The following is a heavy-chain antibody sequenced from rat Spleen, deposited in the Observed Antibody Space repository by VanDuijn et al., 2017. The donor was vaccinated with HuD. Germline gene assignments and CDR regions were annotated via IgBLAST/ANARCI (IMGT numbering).Heavy chain of an antibody. CDR1: GFNFNDYW. CDR2: INKDSNII. V-gene: IGHV4-2*01. Sequence: EVKLVESGGGLVQPGRSLKLSCTASGFNFNDYWMGWVRQAPGKGLEWIAEINKDSNIIKYTPSLKDKLTISRDNAQNTLYLQMTKLGSEDTAIYYCAGEDFGVRYWGQGVMVTVSS. CDR3: AGEDFGVRY. D-gene: IGHD4-3*01. J-gene: IGHJ2*01.